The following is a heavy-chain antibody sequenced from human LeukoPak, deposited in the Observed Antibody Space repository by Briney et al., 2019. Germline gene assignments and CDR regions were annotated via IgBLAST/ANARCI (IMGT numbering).Heavy chain of an antibody. CDR1: GFTIDFYA. J-gene: IGHJ4*02. V-gene: IGHV3-9*01. CDR2: ISWNSDIL. Sequence: PGGSLRLSCVGSGFTIDFYAMHWVRQAPGKGLEWVSGISWNSDILGYADSVKGRFTISRDNAKNSLYLQMHSLRAEDTAFYYCAKGGGRYYYGSGTHIPPDDWGQGTLVTVSS. CDR3: AKGGGRYYYGSGTHIPPDD. D-gene: IGHD3-10*01.